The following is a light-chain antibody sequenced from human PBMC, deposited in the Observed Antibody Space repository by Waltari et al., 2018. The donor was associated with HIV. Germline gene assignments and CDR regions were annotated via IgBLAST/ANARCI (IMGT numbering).Light chain of an antibody. CDR1: SKDVGAYNY. CDR3: SSYTSSSTLVV. J-gene: IGLJ2*01. CDR2: EVS. Sequence: QSALTQSRSVSGSPGQSITISCTGTSKDVGAYNYVSWYQQHPGKAPKLMIYEVSNRPSGVSNRFSGSKSGNTASLIISGLQAEDEADYYCSSYTSSSTLVVFGGGTKLTVL. V-gene: IGLV2-14*01.